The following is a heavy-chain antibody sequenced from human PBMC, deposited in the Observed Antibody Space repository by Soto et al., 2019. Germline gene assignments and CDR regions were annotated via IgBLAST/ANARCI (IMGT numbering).Heavy chain of an antibody. J-gene: IGHJ4*02. Sequence: LRLSCAASGFTFSSYAMHWVRQAPGKGLEWVAVISYDGSNKYYADSVKGRFTISRDNSKNTLYLQMNSLRAEDTAVYYCARKHDFWSGYFDYWGQGTLVTVSS. CDR2: ISYDGSNK. D-gene: IGHD3-3*01. V-gene: IGHV3-30-3*01. CDR3: ARKHDFWSGYFDY. CDR1: GFTFSSYA.